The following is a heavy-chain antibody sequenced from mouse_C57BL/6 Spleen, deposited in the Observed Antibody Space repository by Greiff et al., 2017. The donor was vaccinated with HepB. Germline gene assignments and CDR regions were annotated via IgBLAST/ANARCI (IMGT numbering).Heavy chain of an antibody. D-gene: IGHD1-1*01. CDR1: GYTFTSYW. V-gene: IGHV1-64*01. J-gene: IGHJ2*01. CDR3: KTRGYYGSSYGIY. Sequence: QVQLKQPGAELVKPGASVKLSCKASGYTFTSYWMHWVKQRPGQGLEWIGMIHPNSGSTNYNEKFKSKATLTVDKSSSTAYMQLSSLTSEDSAVYYCKTRGYYGSSYGIYWGQGTTLTVSS. CDR2: IHPNSGST.